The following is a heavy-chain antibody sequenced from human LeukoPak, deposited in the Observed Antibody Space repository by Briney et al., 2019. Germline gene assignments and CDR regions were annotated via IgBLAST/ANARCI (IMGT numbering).Heavy chain of an antibody. CDR3: ARDLRSPSDTNIAIDY. CDR2: INSDGSST. Sequence: GGSLRLPCAASGFTFSSYWMHWVRQTPGKGLVWVSRINSDGSSTVSADSVKGRFTISRDNAMNTLYLQMNSLRAEDTAVYYCARDLRSPSDTNIAIDYRGQGTLVTVSS. V-gene: IGHV3-74*01. J-gene: IGHJ4*02. CDR1: GFTFSSYW.